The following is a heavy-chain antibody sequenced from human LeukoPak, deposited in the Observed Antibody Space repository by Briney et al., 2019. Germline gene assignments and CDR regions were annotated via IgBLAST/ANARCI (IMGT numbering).Heavy chain of an antibody. CDR2: IYYSGST. CDR3: ARDFWRGRRD. D-gene: IGHD3-3*01. Sequence: SETLSLTCTVSGGSISSSSYYWGWIRQPPGKGLEWIGSIYYSGSTYYNPSLKSRVTISVDTSKNQFSLKLSSVTAADTAVYYCARDFWRGRRDWGQGTLVTVSS. CDR1: GGSISSSSYY. J-gene: IGHJ4*02. V-gene: IGHV4-39*02.